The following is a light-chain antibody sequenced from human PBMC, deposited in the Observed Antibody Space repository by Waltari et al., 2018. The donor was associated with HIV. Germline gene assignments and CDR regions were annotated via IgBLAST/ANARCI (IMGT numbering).Light chain of an antibody. CDR3: SSYAGSKNRVV. J-gene: IGLJ2*01. Sequence: QSALTQSPSASGSPGQAVTISCSGTSSDVGTYDLVSWYQQHPGKAPKLIIYDVYKRPSGVPHRFSGSVSGLQAEDEANYYCSSYAGSKNRVVFGGGTFLTVL. CDR2: DVY. V-gene: IGLV2-8*01. CDR1: SSDVGTYDL.